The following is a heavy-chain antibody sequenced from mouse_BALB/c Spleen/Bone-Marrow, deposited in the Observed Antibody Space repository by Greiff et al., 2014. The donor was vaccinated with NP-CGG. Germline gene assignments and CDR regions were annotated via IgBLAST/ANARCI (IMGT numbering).Heavy chain of an antibody. CDR2: ISDGGSYT. CDR1: GFTLSDYY. V-gene: IGHV5-4*02. D-gene: IGHD2-14*01. CDR3: ARDRGVQGYAMDY. J-gene: IGHJ4*01. Sequence: VQLKESGGGLVKPGGSLKLSCAASGFTLSDYYMYWVRQTPEKRLEWVATISDGGSYTYYPDSVKGRFTISRDIAKNNLYLQMSSLKSEDTAMYYCARDRGVQGYAMDYWGQGTSVTVSS.